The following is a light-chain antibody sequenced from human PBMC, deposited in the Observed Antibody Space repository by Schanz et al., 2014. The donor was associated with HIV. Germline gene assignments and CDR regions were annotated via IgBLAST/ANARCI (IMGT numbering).Light chain of an antibody. V-gene: IGLV1-40*01. CDR1: SSNIGARYD. J-gene: IGLJ2*01. Sequence: QSVLTQPPSVSGAPGQRVTISCAGSSSNIGARYDVHWYQQLPTSAPKLLIYENTNRPSGVPDRFSGSTSGTSAYLAITGLQAEDEADYYCQSYDSSLSAVVFGGGTKLTVL. CDR3: QSYDSSLSAVV. CDR2: ENT.